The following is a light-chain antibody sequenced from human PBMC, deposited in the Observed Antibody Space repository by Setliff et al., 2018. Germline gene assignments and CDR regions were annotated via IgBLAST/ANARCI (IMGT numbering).Light chain of an antibody. J-gene: IGKJ5*01. V-gene: IGKV1-39*01. Sequence: DIQMTQSPSSLSASVGDRVTISCRASQSINTYLNWYHQKPGEAPKLLIYEASTSQSGVPSRFSGSGSGADFTLTISSLQPEDFATYYCLQDYTAPFACGQGTRL. CDR1: QSINTY. CDR3: LQDYTAPFA. CDR2: EAS.